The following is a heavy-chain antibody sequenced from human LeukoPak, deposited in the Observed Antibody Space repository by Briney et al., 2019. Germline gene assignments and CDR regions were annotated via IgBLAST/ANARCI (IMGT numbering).Heavy chain of an antibody. V-gene: IGHV1-69*05. Sequence: ASVKVSCKASGGTFSSYAISWVRQAPGQGLEWMGGIIPIFGTANYAQKFQGRVTITTDESTSTAYMELSSLRSEDTAVYYCAREVVAATTNWFDPWGQGTLVTVSS. CDR2: IIPIFGTA. J-gene: IGHJ5*02. D-gene: IGHD2-15*01. CDR1: GGTFSSYA. CDR3: AREVVAATTNWFDP.